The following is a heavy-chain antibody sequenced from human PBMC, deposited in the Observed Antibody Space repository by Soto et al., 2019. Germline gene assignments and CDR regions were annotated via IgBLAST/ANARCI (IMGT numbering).Heavy chain of an antibody. CDR1: GFTFSSYD. CDR3: ARRGGYSSGWGLDY. D-gene: IGHD6-19*01. CDR2: IGTAGDT. V-gene: IGHV3-13*01. J-gene: IGHJ4*02. Sequence: EVQLVESGGGLVQPGGSLRLSCAASGFTFSSYDMHWVRQATGKGLEWVSAIGTAGDTYYPGSVKGRFTISRENAKNSLYLQMNSLRAGDTAVYYWARRGGYSSGWGLDYWGQGTLVTVSS.